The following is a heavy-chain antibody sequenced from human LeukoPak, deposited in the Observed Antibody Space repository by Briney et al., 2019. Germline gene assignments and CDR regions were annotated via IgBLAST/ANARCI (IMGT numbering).Heavy chain of an antibody. V-gene: IGHV3-23*01. CDR2: ISDSGGST. CDR3: AKRRVSCSSSKFDY. J-gene: IGHJ4*02. CDR1: GFTFSSYA. D-gene: IGHD6-6*01. Sequence: GPLRLSCAASGFTFSSYAMSWVGQAPGKGLEWVSGISDSGGSTYYADSVKGRFTISRDNSKNSLYLHMNSLRADDTAIYYCAKRRVSCSSSKFDYWGQGTLVTVSS.